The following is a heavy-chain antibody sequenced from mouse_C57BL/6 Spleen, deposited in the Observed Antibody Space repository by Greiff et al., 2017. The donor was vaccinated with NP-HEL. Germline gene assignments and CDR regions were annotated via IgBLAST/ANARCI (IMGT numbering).Heavy chain of an antibody. CDR3: ARGTMVTTGGAMDY. D-gene: IGHD2-2*01. Sequence: SGPELVKPGASVKIPCKASGYTFTDYNMDWVKQSHGKSLEWIGDINPNNGGTIYNQKFKGKATLTVDKSSSTAYMELRSLTSEDTAVYYCARGTMVTTGGAMDYWGQGTSVTVFS. CDR1: GYTFTDYN. J-gene: IGHJ4*01. V-gene: IGHV1-18*01. CDR2: INPNNGGT.